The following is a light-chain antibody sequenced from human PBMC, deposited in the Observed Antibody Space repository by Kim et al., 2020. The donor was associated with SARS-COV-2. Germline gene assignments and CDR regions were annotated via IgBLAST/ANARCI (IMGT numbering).Light chain of an antibody. Sequence: EIVLTQSPGTLSLSPGERATLSCRASQSVSSNYLAWYQQKPGQAPTVLIYGASSRATGIPDRFSGSGSGTDFTLTISRLVPEDSAVYYCQQYGSSPPLTFGGGTKVEI. J-gene: IGKJ4*01. CDR2: GAS. V-gene: IGKV3-20*01. CDR3: QQYGSSPPLT. CDR1: QSVSSNY.